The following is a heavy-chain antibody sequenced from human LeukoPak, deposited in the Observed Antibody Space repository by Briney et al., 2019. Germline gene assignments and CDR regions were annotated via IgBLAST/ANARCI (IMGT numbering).Heavy chain of an antibody. CDR2: ITGSGDTT. V-gene: IGHV3-23*01. J-gene: IGHJ4*02. D-gene: IGHD3-9*01. CDR1: GFIFRDYA. Sequence: GASLRLSCAASGFIFRDYAMSWVRQAPGKGLEWVSAITGSGDTTYYADSVKGRFTVSRDNSKNTLYVEMNTLRAEDTAVYYCAKWGDYDILTGYYVSDFWGQGTLVTVSS. CDR3: AKWGDYDILTGYYVSDF.